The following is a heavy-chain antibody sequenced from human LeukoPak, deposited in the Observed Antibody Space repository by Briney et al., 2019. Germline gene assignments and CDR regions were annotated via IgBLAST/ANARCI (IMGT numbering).Heavy chain of an antibody. CDR3: ARRKKYYYGSGSSNWFDP. J-gene: IGHJ5*02. Sequence: SETLSLTCTVSGGSISRGDYYWSWIRQPPGKGLEWIGYISYSGSTYYNPSLKSRVTISVDTSKNQFSLKLSSVTAADTAVYYCARRKKYYYGSGSSNWFDPWGQGTLVTVSS. V-gene: IGHV4-30-4*08. CDR2: ISYSGST. CDR1: GGSISRGDYY. D-gene: IGHD3-10*01.